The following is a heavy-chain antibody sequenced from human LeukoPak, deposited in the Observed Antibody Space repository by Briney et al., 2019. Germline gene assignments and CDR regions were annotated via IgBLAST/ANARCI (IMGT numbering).Heavy chain of an antibody. V-gene: IGHV4-59*08. CDR2: INYSGST. Sequence: PSETLSLTCAVSGGSIRNDYWSWIRQPPGKGPEWIAYINYSGSTNYNPSLESRVTISVDTSKNLFSLKFTSVTAADTAVYCCARHRPGERRFDPWGQGTLVTVSS. D-gene: IGHD3-16*01. CDR3: ARHRPGERRFDP. CDR1: GGSIRNDY. J-gene: IGHJ5*02.